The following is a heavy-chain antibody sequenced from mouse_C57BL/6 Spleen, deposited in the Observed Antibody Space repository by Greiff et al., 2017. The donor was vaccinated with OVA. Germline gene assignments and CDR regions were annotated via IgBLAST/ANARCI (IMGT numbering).Heavy chain of an antibody. CDR3: ARGIYYGNYDWYFDV. J-gene: IGHJ1*03. V-gene: IGHV1-78*01. CDR1: GYTFTDHT. CDR2: IYPRDGST. Sequence: VQLQQSDAELVKPGASVKISCKVSGYTFTDHTIHWMKQRPEQGLEWIGYIYPRDGSTKYNEKFKGKATSTADKSSSTAYMQLNSLTSEDSAVYFCARGIYYGNYDWYFDVWGTGTTVTVSS. D-gene: IGHD2-1*01.